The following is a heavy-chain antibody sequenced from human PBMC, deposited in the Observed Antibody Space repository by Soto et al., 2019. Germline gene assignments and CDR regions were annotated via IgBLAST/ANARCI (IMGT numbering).Heavy chain of an antibody. CDR1: GFTLSGHG. D-gene: IGHD3-10*01. Sequence: QVQLVASGGGVVQPGRSLSLSCAASGFTLSGHGLHWVRQAPGKGLEWVAVVTHDGTERHYPDSVKGRFTITRDISKNTFYLQMNSLRVEDTAMYYCAREKNSGYYCTVDYWGQGTLVTVSS. V-gene: IGHV3-30*03. J-gene: IGHJ4*02. CDR3: AREKNSGYYCTVDY. CDR2: VTHDGTER.